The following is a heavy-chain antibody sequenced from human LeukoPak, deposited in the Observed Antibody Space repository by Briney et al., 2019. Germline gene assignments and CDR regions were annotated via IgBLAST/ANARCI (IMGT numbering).Heavy chain of an antibody. CDR3: ARHGGSYSFDY. CDR1: GGFLSSYY. V-gene: IGHV4-4*07. Sequence: SETLSLTCTVSGGFLSSYYWSWIRQPAGKGLEWIGRIYSSGSTNYNPSLKSRVTMSVDTSKNQFSLKLSSVTAADTAVYYCARHGGSYSFDYWGQGTLVTVSS. CDR2: IYSSGST. D-gene: IGHD1-26*01. J-gene: IGHJ4*02.